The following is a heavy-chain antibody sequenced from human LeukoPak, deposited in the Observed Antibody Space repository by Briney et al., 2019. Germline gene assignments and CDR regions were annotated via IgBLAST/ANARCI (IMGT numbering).Heavy chain of an antibody. CDR1: GYTFTIYY. CDR2: INPSGGST. D-gene: IGHD3-10*01. J-gene: IGHJ3*02. Sequence: GASVTVSCKASGYTFTIYYMHWVRQAPGQGLEWMGIINPSGGSTSYAQKFQGRVTMTRDTSTSTVYMELSSLRSEDTAVYYCARPGEVDRVPFDIWGQGTMVTVSS. V-gene: IGHV1-46*01. CDR3: ARPGEVDRVPFDI.